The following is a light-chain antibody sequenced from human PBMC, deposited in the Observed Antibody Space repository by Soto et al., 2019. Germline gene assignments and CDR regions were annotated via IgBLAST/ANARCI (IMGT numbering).Light chain of an antibody. V-gene: IGKV1-8*01. CDR2: AAS. Sequence: AIRMTQSPSSFSASTGDRVTITCRASQGISSYLAWYQQKPGKAPKLLIYAASTLQSGVPSRFSGSGSGTDFTLTISCLQSEDFATYYCQQYYSYPPYTFGQGPKLEIK. CDR3: QQYYSYPPYT. CDR1: QGISSY. J-gene: IGKJ2*01.